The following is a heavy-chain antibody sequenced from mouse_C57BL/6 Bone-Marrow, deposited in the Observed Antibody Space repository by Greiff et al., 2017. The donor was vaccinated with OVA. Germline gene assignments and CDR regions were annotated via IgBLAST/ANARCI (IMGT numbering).Heavy chain of an antibody. J-gene: IGHJ1*03. CDR3: ARHYYYGSSPSYWYFDV. CDR1: GYTFTSYW. Sequence: VQLQQPGAELVKPGASVKLSCKASGYTFTSYWMQWVKQRPGQGLEWIGEIDPSDSYTNYNQKFKGKATLTVDTSSSTAYMQLSSLTSEDSAVYYCARHYYYGSSPSYWYFDVWGTGTTVTVSA. V-gene: IGHV1-50*01. CDR2: IDPSDSYT. D-gene: IGHD1-1*01.